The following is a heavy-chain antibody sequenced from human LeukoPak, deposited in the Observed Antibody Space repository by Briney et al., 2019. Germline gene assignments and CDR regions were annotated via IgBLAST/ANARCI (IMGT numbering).Heavy chain of an antibody. Sequence: PSETLSLTCTVSGGSVSSISSYWGWIRQPPGKGLEWIGSIHYSGSTYYNPSLKSRVIISLDTSKSQFSLKVSSVTAADTAVYYCARKYTSSWYPDLDFDSWGQGTLVTVSS. V-gene: IGHV4-39*01. CDR1: GGSVSSISSY. D-gene: IGHD6-13*01. CDR2: IHYSGST. J-gene: IGHJ4*02. CDR3: ARKYTSSWYPDLDFDS.